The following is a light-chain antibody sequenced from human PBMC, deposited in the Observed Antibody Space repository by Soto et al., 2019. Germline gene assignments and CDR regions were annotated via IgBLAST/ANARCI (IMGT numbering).Light chain of an antibody. CDR3: SSYAGSYRV. CDR2: EVS. J-gene: IGLJ1*01. V-gene: IGLV2-8*01. Sequence: QSALTQPPSASGSPGQSVTISCTGTSSDVGGYNYVSWYQQHPGKAPKLMIYEVSKRPSGVPDRFSGSKSGYTASLTVSGLQAEDEDDYYCSSYAGSYRVFGTGTKVTVL. CDR1: SSDVGGYNY.